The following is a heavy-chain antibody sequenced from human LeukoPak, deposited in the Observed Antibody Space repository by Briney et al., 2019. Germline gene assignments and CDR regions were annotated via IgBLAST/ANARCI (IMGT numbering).Heavy chain of an antibody. CDR2: INTNTGNP. V-gene: IGHV7-4-1*02. D-gene: IGHD2-15*01. CDR1: GYTFTSYA. CDR3: ARGAAATRSNYYYYGMDV. J-gene: IGHJ6*02. Sequence: GASVKVSCKASGYTFTSYAMNWVRHAPAQGLEWMGWINTNTGNPTYAQGFTGRFVFSLDTSVSTAYLQISSLKAEDTAVYYCARGAAATRSNYYYYGMDVWGQGTTVTVSS.